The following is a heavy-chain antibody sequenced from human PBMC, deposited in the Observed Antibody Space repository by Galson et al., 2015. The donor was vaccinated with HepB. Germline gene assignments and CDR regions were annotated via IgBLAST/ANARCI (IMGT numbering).Heavy chain of an antibody. CDR1: GFNFMSSA. CDR2: ISEYGDKT. V-gene: IGHV3-23*01. D-gene: IGHD3-10*01. CDR3: AKGGRSYLSDDVFYPGFDD. J-gene: IGHJ4*02. Sequence: SLRLSCAASGFNFMSSAMSWVRQAPGKGLEWISGISEYGDKTYHADSVRGRFTISRDNSKDTLYLLMNSLRAEDTAVYFCAKGGRSYLSDDVFYPGFDDWGQGTLVTVSS.